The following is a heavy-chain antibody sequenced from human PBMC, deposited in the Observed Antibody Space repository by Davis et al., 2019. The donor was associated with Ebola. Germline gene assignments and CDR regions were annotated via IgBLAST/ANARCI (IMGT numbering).Heavy chain of an antibody. J-gene: IGHJ5*02. CDR2: IYPGDSDT. D-gene: IGHD4-11*01. Sequence: PGGSLRLSCKGSGYSFTSYWIGWVRQMPGKGLEWMGIIYPGDSDTRYSPSFQGQVTISADKSISTAYLQWSSLKASDTAMYYCARLYGYSKRWFDPWGQGTLVTVSS. V-gene: IGHV5-51*01. CDR3: ARLYGYSKRWFDP. CDR1: GYSFTSYW.